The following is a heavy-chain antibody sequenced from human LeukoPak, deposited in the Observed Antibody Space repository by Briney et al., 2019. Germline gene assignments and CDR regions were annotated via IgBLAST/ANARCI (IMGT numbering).Heavy chain of an antibody. J-gene: IGHJ5*02. CDR2: ISAYNGNT. CDR3: ASRGCGGSSCYANWFDP. Sequence: GASVEVSCKASGYTFTSYGITWVRQAPGQGLEWMGWISAYNGNTNYAQKLQGRVTMTTDTSTSTAYMELRSLRSDDTAVYYCASRGCGGSSCYANWFDPWGQGTLVTVSS. D-gene: IGHD2-15*01. V-gene: IGHV1-18*01. CDR1: GYTFTSYG.